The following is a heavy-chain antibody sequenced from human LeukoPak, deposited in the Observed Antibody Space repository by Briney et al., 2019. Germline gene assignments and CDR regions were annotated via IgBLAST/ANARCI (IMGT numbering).Heavy chain of an antibody. V-gene: IGHV4-59*01. CDR1: GDSMSSYY. CDR2: IYYSGAT. D-gene: IGHD3-10*01. Sequence: SETLSLTCSVSGDSMSSYYWSWIRQPPGKGPEWIGYIYYSGATSYNPSLKSRVTISIDTSKNQFSPNLGSVTAADTAMYYCSRGGSYYRAMMWGQGTMVAVSS. CDR3: SRGGSYYRAMM. J-gene: IGHJ3*01.